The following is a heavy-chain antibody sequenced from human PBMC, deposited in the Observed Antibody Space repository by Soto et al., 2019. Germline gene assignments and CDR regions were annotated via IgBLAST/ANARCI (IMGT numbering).Heavy chain of an antibody. J-gene: IGHJ6*02. CDR2: ISYDGTNK. CDR1: GFTFSTYG. D-gene: IGHD4-17*01. CDR3: AKDLQSYGDYDYYCYGMDV. V-gene: IGHV3-30*18. Sequence: QVQLVDSGGGEVQPGRSLTISCAASGFTFSTYGMHWVRQTPGKGLEWVAVISYDGTNKFYSDSVKGRFTIPRDNFKNTLTLQMNSLRADDTAVYSCAKDLQSYGDYDYYCYGMDVWGLGTRVTVSS.